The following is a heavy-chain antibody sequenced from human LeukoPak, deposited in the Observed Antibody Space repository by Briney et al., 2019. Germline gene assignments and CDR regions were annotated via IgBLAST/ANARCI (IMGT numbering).Heavy chain of an antibody. J-gene: IGHJ4*02. CDR2: MNPNSGST. CDR3: ARGRSTGYPYYFEY. Sequence: APVKVSCKASGYTFTSYDINWVPQATGQGLEWMGWMNPNSGSTGYAQKFQGRVTITRNNSISTAYMELSGLRSEDTAVYYCARGRSTGYPYYFEYWGQGTLVTVSS. D-gene: IGHD5-12*01. V-gene: IGHV1-8*03. CDR1: GYTFTSYD.